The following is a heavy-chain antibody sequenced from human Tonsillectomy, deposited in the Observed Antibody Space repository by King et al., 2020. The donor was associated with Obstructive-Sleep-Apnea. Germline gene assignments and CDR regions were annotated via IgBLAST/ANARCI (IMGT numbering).Heavy chain of an antibody. CDR2: MNPNSGNT. CDR1: GYTFTSYD. CDR3: ARVGRYGDYFDY. J-gene: IGHJ4*02. D-gene: IGHD4-17*01. V-gene: IGHV1-8*01. Sequence: VQLVESGAEVKKPGASVKVSCKAPGYTFTSYDVNWVRQATGQGLEWMGWMNPNSGNTGYEQKFQGRVTMTRNTSISTAYMELSSLRSEDTAVYYCARVGRYGDYFDYWGQGTLVTVSS.